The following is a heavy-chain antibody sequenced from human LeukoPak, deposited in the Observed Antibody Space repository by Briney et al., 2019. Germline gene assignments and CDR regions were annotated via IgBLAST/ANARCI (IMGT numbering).Heavy chain of an antibody. CDR2: IYYSGST. D-gene: IGHD6-13*01. V-gene: IGHV4-59*01. CDR3: ARGDSSSWSAWLDP. CDR1: GGSISSYY. Sequence: SETLSLTCTVSGGSISSYYWSWIRQPPGKGLEWIGYIYYSGSTNYNPSLKSRVTISVDTSKNQFSLKLSSVTAADTAVYYCARGDSSSWSAWLDPWGQGTLVTVSS. J-gene: IGHJ5*02.